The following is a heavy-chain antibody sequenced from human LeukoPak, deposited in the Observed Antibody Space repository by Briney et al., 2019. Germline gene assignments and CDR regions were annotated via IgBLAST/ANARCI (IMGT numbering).Heavy chain of an antibody. CDR1: GGTFSSYA. CDR3: ARVAMRYSRYNWFDP. CDR2: IIPIFGTA. V-gene: IGHV1-69*06. Sequence: SVKVSCKASGGTFSSYAISWVRQVPGQGLEWMGGIIPIFGTANYAQKFQGRVTITADKSTSTAYMELSSLRSEDTAVYYCARVAMRYSRYNWFDPWGQGTLVTVSS. D-gene: IGHD2-2*01. J-gene: IGHJ5*02.